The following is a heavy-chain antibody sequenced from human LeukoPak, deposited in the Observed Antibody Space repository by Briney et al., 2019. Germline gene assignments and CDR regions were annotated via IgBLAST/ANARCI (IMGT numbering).Heavy chain of an antibody. J-gene: IGHJ4*02. CDR3: ARAHTYFYGSGSWYFDF. CDR1: GFTFSDYS. D-gene: IGHD3-10*01. V-gene: IGHV3-48*01. Sequence: PGGSLRLSCAASGFTFSDYSMNWVRQAPGKGLEWVSYISSSSSTIYYADSVKGRFTISRDNAKNSLYLHINSLRTEDTAVYYCARAHTYFYGSGSWYFDFWGQGTLVTVSS. CDR2: ISSSSSTI.